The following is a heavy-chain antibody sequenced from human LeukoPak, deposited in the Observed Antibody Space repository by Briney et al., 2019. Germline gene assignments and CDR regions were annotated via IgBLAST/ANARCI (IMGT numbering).Heavy chain of an antibody. J-gene: IGHJ4*02. CDR2: INTDGSST. Sequence: PGGSLRRSCAASGFIFSSYWMHWVRHAPGKGLAWVSRINTDGSSTSYADSVKGRFTISRDNAKNTLYLQMNGLSAEDTALYYCANGGYNFGYNDFWGQGTLVTVSS. CDR3: ANGGYNFGYNDF. V-gene: IGHV3-74*01. CDR1: GFIFSSYW. D-gene: IGHD5-24*01.